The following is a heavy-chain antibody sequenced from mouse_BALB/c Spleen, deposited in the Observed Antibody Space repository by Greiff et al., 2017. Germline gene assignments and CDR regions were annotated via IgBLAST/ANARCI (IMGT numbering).Heavy chain of an antibody. CDR3: ARWETVVRYFDV. CDR1: GYTFTSYW. D-gene: IGHD1-1*01. Sequence: VQLQQPGAELVKPGASVKLSCKASGYTFTSYWMHWVKQRPGQGLEWIGEINPSNGRTNYNEKFKSKATLTVDKSSSTAYMQLSSLTSEDSAVYYCARWETVVRYFDVWGAGTTVTVSS. CDR2: INPSNGRT. V-gene: IGHV1S81*02. J-gene: IGHJ1*01.